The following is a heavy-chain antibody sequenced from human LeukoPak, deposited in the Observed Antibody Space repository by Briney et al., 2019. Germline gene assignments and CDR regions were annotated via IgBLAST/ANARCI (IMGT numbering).Heavy chain of an antibody. CDR2: IYSSSTYI. V-gene: IGHV3-21*01. Sequence: SGGSLRLSCAASGFTFSSYTMNWVRQAPGKGLEWVSSIYSSSTYIYYAVSIKGRFTISRDNAKNSLYLQMNSLRAEDTAVYYCASLGPGGSVNYWGQGTLVTVSS. CDR3: ASLGPGGSVNY. J-gene: IGHJ4*02. D-gene: IGHD4-23*01. CDR1: GFTFSSYT.